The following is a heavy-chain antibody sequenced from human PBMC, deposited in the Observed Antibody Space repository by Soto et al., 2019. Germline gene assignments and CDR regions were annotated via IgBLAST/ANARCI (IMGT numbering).Heavy chain of an antibody. CDR1: GDSISSADYY. V-gene: IGHV4-30-4*01. Sequence: PWETLSLTCTVSGDSISSADYYWSWIRQTPGKGLEWIGHIFYSGTTYYNPSVKSRLTISVDTSKNHFSLRLTSVTAADTAVYYCARDLWVEPELYYYGMDVWGQGTSVTVSS. CDR2: IFYSGTT. D-gene: IGHD1-1*01. J-gene: IGHJ6*02. CDR3: ARDLWVEPELYYYGMDV.